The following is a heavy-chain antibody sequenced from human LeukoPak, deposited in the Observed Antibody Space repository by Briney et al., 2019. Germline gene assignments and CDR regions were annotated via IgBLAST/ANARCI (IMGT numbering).Heavy chain of an antibody. J-gene: IGHJ4*02. V-gene: IGHV3-23*01. CDR2: MSGSGDRT. Sequence: PGGSLRLSCAASGFTFSNFAMTWVRQAPGKGLEWVSDMSGSGDRTYYADSVKGRFTISRDNSKSTLYLPMNSLRAEDTAVYYCAKGLASGGTCYSSLHYWGQGTLVTVSS. D-gene: IGHD2-15*01. CDR3: AKGLASGGTCYSSLHY. CDR1: GFTFSNFA.